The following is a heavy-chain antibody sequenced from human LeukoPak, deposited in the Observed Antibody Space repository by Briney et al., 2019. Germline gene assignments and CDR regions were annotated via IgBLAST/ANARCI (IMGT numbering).Heavy chain of an antibody. D-gene: IGHD3-9*01. CDR1: GFTFSSYA. J-gene: IGHJ4*02. V-gene: IGHV3-30-3*01. CDR3: ARGNRPGPYYDILTGYY. Sequence: GGSLRLSCAASGFTFSSYAMHWVRQAPGKGLEWVAVISYDGSNKYYADSVKGRFTISRDNSKNTLYLQMNSLRAEDTAVYYCARGNRPGPYYDILTGYYWGQGTLVTVSS. CDR2: ISYDGSNK.